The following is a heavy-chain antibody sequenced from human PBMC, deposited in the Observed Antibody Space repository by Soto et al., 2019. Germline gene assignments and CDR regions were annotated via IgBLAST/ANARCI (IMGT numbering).Heavy chain of an antibody. Sequence: ASVKVSCKASVDTFTGYYMHWVRQAPGQGLEWMGWINPNKGVTKFAQKFQGRVTMTRDTSISTAYMELSRLRSDDTAVYYCARAGVAPTGSGEYAMDVWGQGTTVTVSS. CDR1: VDTFTGYY. V-gene: IGHV1-2*02. J-gene: IGHJ6*02. CDR2: INPNKGVT. CDR3: ARAGVAPTGSGEYAMDV. D-gene: IGHD6-13*01.